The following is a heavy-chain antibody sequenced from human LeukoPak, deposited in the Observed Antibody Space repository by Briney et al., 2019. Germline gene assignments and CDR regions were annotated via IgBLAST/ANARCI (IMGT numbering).Heavy chain of an antibody. V-gene: IGHV3-64*01. Sequence: PGGSLRLSCAASGFTFSSYAMHWVRQAPGKGLEYVSAISSNGGSTYYANSVKGRFTISRDNSKNTLYLQMGSLRAEDMAVYYCARERDADCSSTSCYSPFDYWGQGTLVTVSS. CDR3: ARERDADCSSTSCYSPFDY. CDR1: GFTFSSYA. J-gene: IGHJ4*02. CDR2: ISSNGGST. D-gene: IGHD2-2*01.